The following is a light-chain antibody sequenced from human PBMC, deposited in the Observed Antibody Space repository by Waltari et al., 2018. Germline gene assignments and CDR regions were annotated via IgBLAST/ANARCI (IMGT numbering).Light chain of an antibody. CDR2: AAS. CDR3: QQLKSNQWT. CDR1: QGINNY. V-gene: IGKV1-9*01. Sequence: IQLTKSPSSLSASVGDRVTITCRASQGINNYLAWYQQKPGKAPKLLVYAASTLQSGVPSRFSGSGSGTDFTLTSSSLQPEDVATYYCQQLKSNQWTFGQGTKVEI. J-gene: IGKJ1*01.